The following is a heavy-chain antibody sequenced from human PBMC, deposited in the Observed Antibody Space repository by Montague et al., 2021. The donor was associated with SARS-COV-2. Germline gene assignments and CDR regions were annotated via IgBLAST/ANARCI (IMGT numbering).Heavy chain of an antibody. CDR3: ARGLTDVTVILVFVGASLYFDS. V-gene: IGHV4-34*01. CDR1: GFTFSSYS. CDR2: INHSGGT. Sequence: LSLSCAASGFTFSSYSMNWIRQPPGKGLEWIGEINHSGGTNYNPSLKSRVTISVDTSKNQFSLKLSSLTAADTAVYYCARGLTDVTVILVFVGASLYFDSWGQGALVTVSS. J-gene: IGHJ4*02. D-gene: IGHD3-22*01.